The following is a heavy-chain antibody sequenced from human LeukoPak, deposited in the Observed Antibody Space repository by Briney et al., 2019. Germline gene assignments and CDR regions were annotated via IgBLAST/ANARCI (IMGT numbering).Heavy chain of an antibody. CDR1: GLTFSSYS. V-gene: IGHV3-21*01. Sequence: GGSLRLSCAASGLTFSSYSMNWVRQAPGKGLEWVSSISSSSSYIYYADSVKGRFTISRDNAKNSLYLQMNSLRAEDTAVYYCARAVRSYYMSRWFDPWGQGTLVTVSS. D-gene: IGHD3-10*01. CDR2: ISSSSSYI. J-gene: IGHJ5*02. CDR3: ARAVRSYYMSRWFDP.